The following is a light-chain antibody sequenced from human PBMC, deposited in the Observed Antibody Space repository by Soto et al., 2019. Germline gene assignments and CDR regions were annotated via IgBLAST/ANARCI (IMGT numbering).Light chain of an antibody. J-gene: IGLJ1*01. CDR1: SSDVGSYNL. Sequence: QSVLTQPASVSGSPGQSITISCTGTSSDVGSYNLVSWYQQHPGKAPKLMIYEVSKRPSGVSNRFSGSKSGNTASLTISGLQAEDEADYYCCSYADSSTPYVFGPGTKVTVL. V-gene: IGLV2-23*02. CDR3: CSYADSSTPYV. CDR2: EVS.